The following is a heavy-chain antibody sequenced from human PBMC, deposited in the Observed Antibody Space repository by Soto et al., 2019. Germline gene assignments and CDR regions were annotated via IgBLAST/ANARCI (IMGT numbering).Heavy chain of an antibody. Sequence: SETLSLTCTVSGGSISSYYWSWIRQPPGKGLEWIGYIYYSGSTNYNPSLKSRVTISVDTSKNQFSLKLSSVTAADTAVYYCARDYRTWRAERFDYWGQGTLVTVSS. CDR3: ARDYRTWRAERFDY. CDR2: IYYSGST. CDR1: GGSISSYY. D-gene: IGHD6-13*01. J-gene: IGHJ4*02. V-gene: IGHV4-59*01.